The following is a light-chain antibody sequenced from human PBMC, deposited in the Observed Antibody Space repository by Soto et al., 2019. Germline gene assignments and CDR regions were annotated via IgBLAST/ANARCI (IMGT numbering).Light chain of an antibody. CDR3: TAWDDSLNGPV. V-gene: IGLV1-40*01. Sequence: QSVLTQPPSVSGAPGQRVTISCIGGSSNIGAGYEVHWYQQLPGTVPKLLIYSNNQRPSGVPDRFSGSKSGTSASLAISGLQSGDEADYYCTAWDDSLNGPVFGGGTKLTVL. CDR2: SNN. J-gene: IGLJ3*02. CDR1: SSNIGAGYE.